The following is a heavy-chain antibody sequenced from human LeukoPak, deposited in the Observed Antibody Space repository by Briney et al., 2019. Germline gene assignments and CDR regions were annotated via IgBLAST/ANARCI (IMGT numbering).Heavy chain of an antibody. CDR2: INHSGST. D-gene: IGHD7-27*01. V-gene: IGHV4-34*01. CDR3: ARVGKKDYYYYYMDV. CDR1: GGSFSGYY. Sequence: SETLSLTCAVYGGSFSGYYWSWIRQPPGKGLEWIGEINHSGSTNYNPSLKSRVTISVDTSKNQFSLKLSSVTAADTAVYYCARVGKKDYYYYYMDVWGKGTTVTVSS. J-gene: IGHJ6*03.